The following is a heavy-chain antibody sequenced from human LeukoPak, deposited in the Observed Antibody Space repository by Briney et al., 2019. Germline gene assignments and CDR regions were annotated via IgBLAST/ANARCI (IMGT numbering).Heavy chain of an antibody. V-gene: IGHV3-21*01. CDR1: GFTFSSYS. Sequence: PGGSPRLSCAASGFTFSSYSMNWVRQAPGKGLEWVSSISSSSSYIYYADSVKGRFTISRDNAKNSLYLQMNSLRAEDTAVYYCAACLTGYPYYYYYYYMDVWGKGTTVTVSS. D-gene: IGHD3-9*01. J-gene: IGHJ6*03. CDR2: ISSSSSYI. CDR3: AACLTGYPYYYYYYYMDV.